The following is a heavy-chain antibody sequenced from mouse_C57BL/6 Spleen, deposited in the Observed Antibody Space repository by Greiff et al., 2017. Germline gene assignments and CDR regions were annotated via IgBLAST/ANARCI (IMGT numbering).Heavy chain of an antibody. V-gene: IGHV14-4*01. CDR2: IDPENGDT. CDR1: GFNIKDDY. Sequence: EVKLQESGAELVRPGASVKLSCTASGFNIKDDYMHWVKQRPEQGLEWIGWIDPENGDTEYASKFQGKATITADTSSNTAYLQLSSLTSEDTAVYYCTTTVVATGAMDYWGQGTSVTVSS. CDR3: TTTVVATGAMDY. J-gene: IGHJ4*01. D-gene: IGHD1-1*01.